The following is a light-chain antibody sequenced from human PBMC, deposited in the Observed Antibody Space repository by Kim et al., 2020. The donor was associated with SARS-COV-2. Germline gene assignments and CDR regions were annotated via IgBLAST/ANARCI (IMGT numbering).Light chain of an antibody. Sequence: QSVLTQPPSVSAAPGQKVTISCSGSSSNIGNNYVSWYQQLPGTAPKLLIYDNNKQPSGIPDRFSGSKSGTSATLGITGLQTGDEADYYCGTWDSSLSAVVFGGWTKLTVL. CDR1: SSNIGNNY. CDR3: GTWDSSLSAVV. J-gene: IGLJ2*01. V-gene: IGLV1-51*01. CDR2: DNN.